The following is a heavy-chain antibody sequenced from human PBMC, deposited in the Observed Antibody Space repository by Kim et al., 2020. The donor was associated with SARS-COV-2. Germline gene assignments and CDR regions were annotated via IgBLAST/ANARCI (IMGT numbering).Heavy chain of an antibody. V-gene: IGHV4-31*03. CDR3: ARIYGSGRTADY. D-gene: IGHD3-10*01. J-gene: IGHJ4*02. CDR2: IYYSGST. CDR1: GGSISSGGYY. Sequence: SETLSLTCTVSGGSISSGGYYWSWIRQHPGKGLEWIGYIYYSGSTYYNPSLKSRVTISVDTSKNQFSLKLSSVTAADTAVYYCARIYGSGRTADYWGQGTLVTVSS.